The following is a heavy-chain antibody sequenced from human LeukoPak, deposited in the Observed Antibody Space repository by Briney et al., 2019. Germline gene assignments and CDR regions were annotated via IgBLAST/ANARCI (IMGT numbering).Heavy chain of an antibody. Sequence: GESLKISCKGSGYSFTSYWIGWVRQMPGKGLEWMGIIYPGDSDTRYRPSFQGQVTISADKSISTAYLQWSSLKASDTAMYFCASRYYYDSSGSDAFDIWGQGTMVTVSS. CDR3: ASRYYYDSSGSDAFDI. CDR2: IYPGDSDT. D-gene: IGHD3-22*01. CDR1: GYSFTSYW. J-gene: IGHJ3*02. V-gene: IGHV5-51*01.